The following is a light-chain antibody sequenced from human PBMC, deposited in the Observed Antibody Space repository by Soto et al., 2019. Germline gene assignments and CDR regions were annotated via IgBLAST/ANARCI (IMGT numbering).Light chain of an antibody. Sequence: QSVLTQPASVSGSPGQSITISCTGSNSDIGTYNYVSWYQQLPGKAPKLVISEVSNRPSGISGRFSGSKSGNAASLTISGLQAEDEATYYCSSYTSTSTLYVFRHVPKVTVL. CDR3: SSYTSTSTLYV. CDR2: EVS. J-gene: IGLJ1*01. V-gene: IGLV2-14*01. CDR1: NSDIGTYNY.